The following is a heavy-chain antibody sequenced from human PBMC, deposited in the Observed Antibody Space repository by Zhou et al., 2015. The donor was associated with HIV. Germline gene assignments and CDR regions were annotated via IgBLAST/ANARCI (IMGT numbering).Heavy chain of an antibody. D-gene: IGHD2-2*01. CDR3: TTVNCRSTSCYRYYYYMDV. Sequence: EVQLVESGGGLVKPGGSLRLSCAASGFTFSNAWMSWVRQAPGKGLEWVGRIKSKTDGGTTDYAAPVKGRITISRDDSKNTLYLQMNSLKTEDTAVYYCTTVNCRSTSCYRYYYYMDVWGKGTTVTVSS. CDR2: IKSKTDGGTT. V-gene: IGHV3-15*01. CDR1: GFTFSNAW. J-gene: IGHJ6*03.